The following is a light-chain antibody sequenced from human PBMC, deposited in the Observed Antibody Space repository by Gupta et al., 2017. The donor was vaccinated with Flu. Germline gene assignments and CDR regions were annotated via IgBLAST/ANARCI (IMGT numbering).Light chain of an antibody. CDR1: QSLLHSNGYNS. Sequence: DIVMTQSPLSLHVTPGEHASISCRSSQSLLHSNGYNSLDWYLQKPGQSPQLLIYLGSNRASGLPDRISGSGSGTDFTLKINRVEAEDVGVYYCMQALQTPLTFGGGTKVEIK. V-gene: IGKV2-28*01. CDR3: MQALQTPLT. J-gene: IGKJ4*01. CDR2: LGS.